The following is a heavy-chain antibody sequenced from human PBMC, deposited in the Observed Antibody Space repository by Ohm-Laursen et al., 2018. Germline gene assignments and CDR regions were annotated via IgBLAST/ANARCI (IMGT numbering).Heavy chain of an antibody. D-gene: IGHD5-18*01. Sequence: SLRLSCSASGFNFNTYEMNWVRQASGKGLEWVANIKQDGGQQYYVDSVKGRFTISRDNTKNSLYLQMNSLRAEDTAVYYCASAYSYSTPHYLDYWGQGTLVTVSS. J-gene: IGHJ4*02. CDR3: ASAYSYSTPHYLDY. CDR1: GFNFNTYE. V-gene: IGHV3-7*01. CDR2: IKQDGGQQ.